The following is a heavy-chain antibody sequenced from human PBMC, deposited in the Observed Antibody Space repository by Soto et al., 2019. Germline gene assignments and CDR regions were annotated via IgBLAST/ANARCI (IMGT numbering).Heavy chain of an antibody. V-gene: IGHV1-18*01. CDR3: ARGRYGDY. J-gene: IGHJ4*02. CDR2: ISAHNGNT. CDR1: GYAFTTYG. D-gene: IGHD1-1*01. Sequence: QVHLVQSGAEVKKPGASVKVSCQASGYAFTTYGITWVRQAPGQGLEWMGWISAHNGNTNYAQKLQGRVTVTRDTSTSTAYIELRSLRSDDTAVYYCARGRYGDYWGQGALVTASS.